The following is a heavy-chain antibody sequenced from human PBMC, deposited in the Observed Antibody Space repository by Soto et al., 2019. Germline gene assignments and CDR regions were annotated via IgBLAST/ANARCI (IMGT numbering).Heavy chain of an antibody. CDR2: IYSGGNP. J-gene: IGHJ4*02. D-gene: IGHD2-21*01. CDR3: ARGPNSDC. CDR1: GFSVGCNY. V-gene: IGHV3-53*01. Sequence: PGGSLRLSCAAYGFSVGCNYMSWVRQAPGKGLELVSLIYSGGNPFYADSMKGRFTLSRDNSNNMLYLQMDILRADDTAVYYCARGPNSDCWGQGTLVTVSS.